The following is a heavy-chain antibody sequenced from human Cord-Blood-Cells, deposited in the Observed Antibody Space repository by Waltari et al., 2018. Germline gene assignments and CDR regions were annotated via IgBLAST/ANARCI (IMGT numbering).Heavy chain of an antibody. D-gene: IGHD2-15*01. V-gene: IGHV1-69*01. CDR2: INPIFGTA. Sequence: QVQLVQSGAEVKKPGSSVKVSCKASGGTFSSYAISWVRQAPEQGLEWMGGINPIFGTANYAQKFQGRVTITADESTSTAYMELSSLRSEDTAVYYCARSWDIVDAFDIWGQGTMVTVSS. J-gene: IGHJ3*02. CDR1: GGTFSSYA. CDR3: ARSWDIVDAFDI.